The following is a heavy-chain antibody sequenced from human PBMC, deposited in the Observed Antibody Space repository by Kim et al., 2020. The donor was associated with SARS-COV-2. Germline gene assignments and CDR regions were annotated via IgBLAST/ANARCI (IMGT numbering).Heavy chain of an antibody. CDR3: VKRPGHSFGFDL. V-gene: IGHV3-23*05. J-gene: IGHJ3*01. D-gene: IGHD3-16*01. Sequence: HYADSVKGRFTISRDTSKNTVRLQINSLRAEDAAVYYCVKRPGHSFGFDLWGQGTMVTVSS.